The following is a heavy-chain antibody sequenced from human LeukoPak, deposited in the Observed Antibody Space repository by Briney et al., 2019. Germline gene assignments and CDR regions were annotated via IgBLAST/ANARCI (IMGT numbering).Heavy chain of an antibody. CDR2: IKQYGSEK. J-gene: IGHJ4*02. Sequence: PGGPLRRSSAASGCTSISYWMSCWGRPPGTGRLSVANIKQYGSEKYYVDSVKGRFTISRDNAKNSLYLQMNSLRAEDTAVYYCAREVSSSWYKASDYWGQGTLVTVSS. V-gene: IGHV3-7*01. CDR1: GCTSISYW. CDR3: AREVSSSWYKASDY. D-gene: IGHD6-13*01.